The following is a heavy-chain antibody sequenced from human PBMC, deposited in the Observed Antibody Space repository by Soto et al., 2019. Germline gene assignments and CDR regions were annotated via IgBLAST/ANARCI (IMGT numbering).Heavy chain of an antibody. CDR2: IWYDGSNK. CDR3: AREGDGHNSFFDY. V-gene: IGHV3-33*01. D-gene: IGHD3-16*01. Sequence: GGSLRLSCAASGFTFSSYGMHWVRQAPGKGLEWVAVIWYDGSNKYYADSVKGRFTISRDNSKNTLYLQMNSLRAEDTAVYYCAREGDGHNSFFDYWGQGTLVTVSS. CDR1: GFTFSSYG. J-gene: IGHJ4*02.